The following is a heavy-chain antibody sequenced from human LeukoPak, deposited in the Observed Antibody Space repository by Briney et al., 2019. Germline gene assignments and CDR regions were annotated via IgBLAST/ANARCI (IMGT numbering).Heavy chain of an antibody. CDR3: AKAHDILTGYSPFDY. CDR1: GFTFSSYS. Sequence: GGSLRLSCAASGFTFSSYSMNWVRQAPGKGLEWVSSISSSSSYIYYADSVKGRFTISRDNSKNTLYLQMNSLRAEDTAVYYCAKAHDILTGYSPFDYWGQGTLVTVSS. V-gene: IGHV3-21*01. J-gene: IGHJ4*02. CDR2: ISSSSSYI. D-gene: IGHD3-9*01.